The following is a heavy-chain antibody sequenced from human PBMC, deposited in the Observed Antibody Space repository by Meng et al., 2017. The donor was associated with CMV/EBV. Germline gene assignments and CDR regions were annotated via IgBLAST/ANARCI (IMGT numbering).Heavy chain of an antibody. CDR3: ARGGTTVTSRRNERTSFYYYYGMDV. J-gene: IGHJ6*02. V-gene: IGHV1-69*10. Sequence: SVKVSCKASGGTFSSYAISWVRQAPGQGLEWMGGIIPILGIANYAQKFQGRVTITADKSTSTAYMALISLRSEDTAVYYCARGGTTVTSRRNERTSFYYYYGMDVWGQGTTVTVSS. D-gene: IGHD4-11*01. CDR1: GGTFSSYA. CDR2: IIPILGIA.